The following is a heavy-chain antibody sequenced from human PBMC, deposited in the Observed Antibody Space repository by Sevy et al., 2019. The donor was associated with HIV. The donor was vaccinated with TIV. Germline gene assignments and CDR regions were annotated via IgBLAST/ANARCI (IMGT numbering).Heavy chain of an antibody. CDR2: ISSSGSRI. V-gene: IGHV3-48*03. J-gene: IGHJ4*02. CDR3: ARDLPPSATTVAHFDF. Sequence: GGSLRLSCAASGFSFSNYEMNWVRQAQGKGLEWISYISSSGSRIYYADSVRGRFIISRDNAKNSLYLQMSSLRAEDTAVYYCARDLPPSATTVAHFDFWGQGTLVTVSS. D-gene: IGHD4-17*01. CDR1: GFSFSNYE.